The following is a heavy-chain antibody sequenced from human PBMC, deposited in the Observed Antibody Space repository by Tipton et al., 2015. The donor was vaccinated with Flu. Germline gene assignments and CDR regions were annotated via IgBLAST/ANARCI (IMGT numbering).Heavy chain of an antibody. CDR3: ARGYYDRSGYFLSYFDY. V-gene: IGHV3-7*04. CDR2: IKQDGSDK. CDR1: EFTFSDFW. D-gene: IGHD3-22*01. J-gene: IGHJ4*02. Sequence: SLRLSCAASEFTFSDFWMSWVRQAPGKGLEWVANIKQDGSDKYYVDSVKGRFIISRDNAKNSLYLQMNSLRAEDTALYYCARGYYDRSGYFLSYFDYWGQGTPVTVSS.